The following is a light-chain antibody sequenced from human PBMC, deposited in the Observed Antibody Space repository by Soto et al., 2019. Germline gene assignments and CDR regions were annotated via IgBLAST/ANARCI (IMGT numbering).Light chain of an antibody. J-gene: IGLJ2*01. CDR2: DNS. V-gene: IGLV1-40*01. CDR1: SSNIGAGYD. CDR3: QSYDSSLSGHVV. Sequence: QSVLTQPPSVSGAPGQRVTISCTGSSSNIGAGYDVHWYQHLPGTAPKLLIYDNSNRPSGVPDRFSGSKSGTSASLAITGLQAQYEADYYCQSYDSSLSGHVVFGGGTKVTVL.